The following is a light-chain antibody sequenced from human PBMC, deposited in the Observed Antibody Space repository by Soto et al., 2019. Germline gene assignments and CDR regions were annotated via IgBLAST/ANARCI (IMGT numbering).Light chain of an antibody. CDR1: QSISSY. J-gene: IGKJ1*01. V-gene: IGKV1-39*01. CDR3: QQSYSTPWT. Sequence: DLPMTQSPSSLSASVGDRVTITCRASQSISSYLNWYQQKPGKAPKLLIYAASSLQSGVPSRFSGSGSGTDFTLTNSSLQPEDFATYYCQQSYSTPWTFGQGTKVVIK. CDR2: AAS.